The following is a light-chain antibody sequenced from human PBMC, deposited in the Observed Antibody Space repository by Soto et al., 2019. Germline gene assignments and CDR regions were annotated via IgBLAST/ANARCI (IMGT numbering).Light chain of an antibody. CDR1: HAVSSSY. Sequence: IVLSQSPGTLSLSPGERGTLSCRVVHAVSSSYLAWYQQKPGQAPRLLIYSASTRATGLPARFSGSGSGTDFTLTISSLQSEDFAVYYCQQYNTWPPITFGQGTRLEIK. J-gene: IGKJ5*01. CDR2: SAS. V-gene: IGKV3-15*01. CDR3: QQYNTWPPIT.